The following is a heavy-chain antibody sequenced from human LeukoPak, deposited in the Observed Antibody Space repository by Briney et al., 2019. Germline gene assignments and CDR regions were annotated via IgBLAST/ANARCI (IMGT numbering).Heavy chain of an antibody. J-gene: IGHJ4*02. D-gene: IGHD6-13*01. Sequence: EGSLRLSCAASEFTFSSYRMDWVRQAPGKGLEWVASISSGSIEIYYADAVKGRFTISRDNAKNSLYLQMSSLRGEDTAVYYCARGGYSHYDYWGPGTLVIVSS. V-gene: IGHV3-21*01. CDR1: EFTFSSYR. CDR2: ISSGSIEI. CDR3: ARGGYSHYDY.